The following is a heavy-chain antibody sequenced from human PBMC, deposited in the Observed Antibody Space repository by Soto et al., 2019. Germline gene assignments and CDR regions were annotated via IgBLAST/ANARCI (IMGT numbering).Heavy chain of an antibody. D-gene: IGHD6-13*01. V-gene: IGHV3-23*01. CDR3: AKLTAA. J-gene: IGHJ4*02. CDR2: ITSSGGGT. CDR1: EESICGCV. Sequence: TQSCAACEESICGCVMSWVRQAPGKGLEWVSSITSSGGGTYYADSVKGRFTVSRDNSKNTVYLQMNSLRDEDTAVYYCAKLTAAWGQGTLVTVSS.